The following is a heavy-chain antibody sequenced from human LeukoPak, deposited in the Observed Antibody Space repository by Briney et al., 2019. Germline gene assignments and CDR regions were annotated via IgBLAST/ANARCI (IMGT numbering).Heavy chain of an antibody. CDR3: ASDGRYCSGGSCYYYFDY. CDR2: LNPNSGGT. CDR1: GYALTACY. J-gene: IGHJ4*02. D-gene: IGHD2-15*01. V-gene: IGHV1-2*02. Sequence: ASVKVSCKASGYALTACYMHWVRQAPGQGLEWMGWLNPNSGGTNYAQKFQGRVTMTRDTSISTAYMELSRLRSDDTAVYFCASDGRYCSGGSCYYYFDYWGQATLVTVSS.